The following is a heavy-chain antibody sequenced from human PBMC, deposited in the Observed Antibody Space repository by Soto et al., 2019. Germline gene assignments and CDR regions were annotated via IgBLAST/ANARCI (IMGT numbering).Heavy chain of an antibody. CDR2: ISGSGGST. D-gene: IGHD3-3*01. CDR3: AKDRGYDFWSGYYGFDY. J-gene: IGHJ4*02. V-gene: IGHV3-23*01. CDR1: GFTFSSYA. Sequence: EVQLLESGGGLVQPGGSLRLSCAASGFTFSSYAMSWVRQAPGKGLEWVSAISGSGGSTYYADSVKGRFTISRDNSKNTLYLQMNSLIAEDTAVYYCAKDRGYDFWSGYYGFDYWGQGTLVTVSS.